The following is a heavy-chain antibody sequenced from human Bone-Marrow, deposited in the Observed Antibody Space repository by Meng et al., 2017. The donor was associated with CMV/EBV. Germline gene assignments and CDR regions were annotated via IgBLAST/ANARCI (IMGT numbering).Heavy chain of an antibody. CDR1: GYTFTDYY. CDR3: ARGNCCADCFTSFYSDYFQH. Sequence: ASVKVSCKASGYTFTDYYLHWVRQAPGQGLEWMGWINPNSGGIYYAQKFEGRVSMTRDTSISTAYMELRRLRSDDTALYYCARGNCCADCFTSFYSDYFQHWGQGIPVTVSS. CDR2: INPNSGGI. V-gene: IGHV1-2*02. D-gene: IGHD2-21*01. J-gene: IGHJ1*01.